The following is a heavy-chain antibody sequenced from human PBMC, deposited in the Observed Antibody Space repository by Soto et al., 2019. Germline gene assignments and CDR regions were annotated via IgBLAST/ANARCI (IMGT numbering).Heavy chain of an antibody. D-gene: IGHD3-22*01. CDR3: ARAHDSSGSYMFSIGY. CDR2: ISGSGGST. J-gene: IGHJ4*02. Sequence: EVQLLESGGGLVRPGGSLRLSCAASGFSFRIHSMTWVRQAPGRGLEWVSGISGSGGSTHYAASVRGRFIISRENSVDSLYLQMNNLRAEDTAVYYCARAHDSSGSYMFSIGYWGQGTLVTVSS. V-gene: IGHV3-23*01. CDR1: GFSFRIHS.